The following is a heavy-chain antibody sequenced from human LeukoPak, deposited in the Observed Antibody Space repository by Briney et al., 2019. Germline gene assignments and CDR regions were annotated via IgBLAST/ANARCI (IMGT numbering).Heavy chain of an antibody. CDR2: ISGSGGST. J-gene: IGHJ4*02. CDR1: GFTFSSYA. V-gene: IGHV3-23*01. CDR3: AKAPVFTFYFDY. Sequence: GSLRLSCAASGFTFSSYAMSWVRQAPGKGLEWVSAISGSGGSTYYADSVKGRFTISRDNSKNTLYLQMNSLRAEDTAVYYCAKAPVFTFYFDYWGQGTLVTVSS. D-gene: IGHD1-26*01.